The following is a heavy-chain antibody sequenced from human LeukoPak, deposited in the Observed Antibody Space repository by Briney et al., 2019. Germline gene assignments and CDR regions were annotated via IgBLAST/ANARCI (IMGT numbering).Heavy chain of an antibody. J-gene: IGHJ6*02. CDR3: AKGPTYYYDTSGYYPSIYYGMDV. Sequence: SETLSLTCAVSGGSSSGYYWYWIRQPPGKGLEWIGEINHGESTNYNPSLKSRATLSVDTSKNQFSLKLTSVTAADTAVYYCAKGPTYYYDTSGYYPSIYYGMDVWGQGTTVIVSS. V-gene: IGHV4-34*01. D-gene: IGHD3-22*01. CDR1: GGSSSGYY. CDR2: INHGEST.